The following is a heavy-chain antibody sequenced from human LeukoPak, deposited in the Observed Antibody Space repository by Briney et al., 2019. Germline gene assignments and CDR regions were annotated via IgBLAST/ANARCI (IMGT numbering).Heavy chain of an antibody. Sequence: GESLKISFKGSGYSFTSYWIGWVRQMPGKGLEWMGIIYPGDSDTRYSPSFQGQVTISADKSVSTAYLQWSSLKASDTAMYYCARVPVDTAMVNAFDIWGQGTMVTVSS. J-gene: IGHJ3*02. D-gene: IGHD5-18*01. CDR3: ARVPVDTAMVNAFDI. CDR1: GYSFTSYW. CDR2: IYPGDSDT. V-gene: IGHV5-51*01.